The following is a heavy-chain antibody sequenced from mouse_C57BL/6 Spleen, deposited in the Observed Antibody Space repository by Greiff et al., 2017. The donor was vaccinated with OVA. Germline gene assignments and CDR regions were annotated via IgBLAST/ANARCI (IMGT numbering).Heavy chain of an antibody. CDR2: IRNKDNGYTT. CDR1: GFTFTDYY. V-gene: IGHV7-3*01. CDR3: ARFSYYCGFSGYFDY. Sequence: VQLMESGGGLVQPGGSLSLSCAASGFTFTDYYMSWVRQPPGKALEWLGFIRNKDNGYTTEYSVSVKVRFTISRDNSQSILYLQMIALRAEDSAIYYCARFSYYCGFSGYFDYWGQGTTLTVSS. D-gene: IGHD1-1*01. J-gene: IGHJ2*01.